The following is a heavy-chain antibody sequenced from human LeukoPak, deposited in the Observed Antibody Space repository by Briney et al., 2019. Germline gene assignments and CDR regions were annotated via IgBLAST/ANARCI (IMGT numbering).Heavy chain of an antibody. V-gene: IGHV4-39*07. CDR2: IYYSGST. CDR1: GGSTSSTSYY. Sequence: SETLSLTCTVSGGSTSSTSYYWGWIRQPPGKDLEWIGSIYYSGSTYYNPSLKSRVTISVDTSKNQFSLKLSSVTAADTAVYYCASPLYDYVWGSYRSLGDYWGQGTLVTVSS. D-gene: IGHD3-16*02. CDR3: ASPLYDYVWGSYRSLGDY. J-gene: IGHJ4*02.